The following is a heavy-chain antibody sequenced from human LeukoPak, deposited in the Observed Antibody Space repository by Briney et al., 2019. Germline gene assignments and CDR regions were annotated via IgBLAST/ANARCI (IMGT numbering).Heavy chain of an antibody. CDR1: GFTFSSYG. Sequence: GGSLRLSCAASGFTFSSYGMHWVRQAPGKGLEWVAFIRYDGSNKYYADSVKGRFTISRGNSKNTLYLQMNSLRAEDTAVYYCAKGTYSNYVPPFDYWGQGTLVTVSS. CDR2: IRYDGSNK. CDR3: AKGTYSNYVPPFDY. V-gene: IGHV3-30*02. D-gene: IGHD4-11*01. J-gene: IGHJ4*02.